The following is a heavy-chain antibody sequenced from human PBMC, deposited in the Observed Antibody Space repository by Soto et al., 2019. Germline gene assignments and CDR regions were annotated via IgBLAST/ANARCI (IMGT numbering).Heavy chain of an antibody. CDR2: IDPSDSYT. V-gene: IGHV5-10-1*01. D-gene: IGHD3-10*01. CDR1: GYSFTIYW. Sequence: PGESLKISCKGSGYSFTIYWISWVRQMPGKGLEWMGRIDPSDSYTNYSPSFQGHVTISADKSISTAYLQWSSLKASDTAMYYCVISFGFGELLDPQTYGMDVWGQGTTVTVSS. CDR3: VISFGFGELLDPQTYGMDV. J-gene: IGHJ6*02.